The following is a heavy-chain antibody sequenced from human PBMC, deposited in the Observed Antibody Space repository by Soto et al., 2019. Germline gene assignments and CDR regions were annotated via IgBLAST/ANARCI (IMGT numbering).Heavy chain of an antibody. Sequence: GGSLRLSCAASGFTFSSYSMNWVRQAPGKGLEWVSYISSSSSTIYYADSVKGRFTISRDNAKNSLYLQMNSLRDEDTAVYYCASSLTIFGVVIHHYYYGMDVWGQGTTVTVSS. CDR2: ISSSSSTI. V-gene: IGHV3-48*02. CDR3: ASSLTIFGVVIHHYYYGMDV. D-gene: IGHD3-3*01. J-gene: IGHJ6*02. CDR1: GFTFSSYS.